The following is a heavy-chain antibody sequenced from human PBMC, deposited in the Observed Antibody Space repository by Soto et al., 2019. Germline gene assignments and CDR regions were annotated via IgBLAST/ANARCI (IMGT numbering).Heavy chain of an antibody. V-gene: IGHV3-48*03. Sequence: HPGGSLRLSCAASGFTFSSYEMNWVRQAPGKGLEWVSYISSSGSTIYYADSVKGRFTISRDNAKNSLYLQMNSLRAEDTAVYYCARYLGGTYYYYYGMDVWGQGTTVTVSS. CDR1: GFTFSSYE. CDR2: ISSSGSTI. J-gene: IGHJ6*02. CDR3: ARYLGGTYYYYYGMDV. D-gene: IGHD1-26*01.